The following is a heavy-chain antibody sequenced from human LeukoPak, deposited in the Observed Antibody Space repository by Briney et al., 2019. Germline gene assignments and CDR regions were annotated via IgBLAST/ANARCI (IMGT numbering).Heavy chain of an antibody. CDR1: GGTFSSYA. D-gene: IGHD5-24*01. J-gene: IGHJ6*03. CDR2: IIPIFGTA. V-gene: IGHV1-69*06. CDR3: ARGGGRGWLQLRRDYYYYMDV. Sequence: ASVKVSCKASGGTFSSYAISWVRQAPGQGLEWMGGIIPIFGTANYAQKFQGRVTITADKSTSTAYMELSSLRSEDTAVYYCARGGGRGWLQLRRDYYYYMDVWGKGTTVTVSS.